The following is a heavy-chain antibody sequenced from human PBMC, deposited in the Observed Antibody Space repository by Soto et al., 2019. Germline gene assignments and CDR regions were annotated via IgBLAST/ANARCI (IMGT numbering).Heavy chain of an antibody. Sequence: PGGSLRLSCAVSGFTFSSHAMSWVRQAPGKGLECVSSITGSGDSTYYADSVKGRFTISRDKSKSTLYLQMSSLRAEDTAVYYCALDHQFSGWLSDQTFEYWGQGTQVTVSS. J-gene: IGHJ4*02. CDR2: ITGSGDST. CDR3: ALDHQFSGWLSDQTFEY. V-gene: IGHV3-23*01. CDR1: GFTFSSHA. D-gene: IGHD6-19*01.